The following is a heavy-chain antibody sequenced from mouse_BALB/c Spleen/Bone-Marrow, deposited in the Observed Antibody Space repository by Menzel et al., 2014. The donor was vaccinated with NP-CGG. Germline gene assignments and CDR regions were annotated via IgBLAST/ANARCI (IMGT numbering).Heavy chain of an antibody. V-gene: IGHV6-6*02. CDR2: IRLKSNNYAT. CDR1: GFTFSNYW. Sequence: EVKLVESGGGLVQPGGSMKRSCVASGFTFSNYWMNWVRQSPEKGLEWVAEIRLKSNNYATHYAESVKGRFTISRDDSKSSVYLQMNNLRAEDTGIYYCTTGFAYWGQGTLVTVSA. J-gene: IGHJ3*01. CDR3: TTGFAY.